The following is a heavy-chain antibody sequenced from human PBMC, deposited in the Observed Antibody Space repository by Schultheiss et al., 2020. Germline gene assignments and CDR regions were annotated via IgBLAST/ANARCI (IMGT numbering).Heavy chain of an antibody. Sequence: SETLSLTCAVYGGSFSGYYWSWIRQPPGKGLEWIGEINHSGSTNYNPSLKSRVTISVDTSKNQFSLKLSSVTAADTAVYYCARDGPWTTWDYWGQGTLVTVSS. CDR1: GGSFSGYY. D-gene: IGHD2/OR15-2a*01. J-gene: IGHJ4*02. CDR3: ARDGPWTTWDY. CDR2: INHSGST. V-gene: IGHV4-34*01.